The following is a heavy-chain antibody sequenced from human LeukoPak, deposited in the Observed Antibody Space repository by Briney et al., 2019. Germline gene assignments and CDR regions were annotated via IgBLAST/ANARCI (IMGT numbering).Heavy chain of an antibody. CDR3: ARDYGEPYFDY. V-gene: IGHV3-7*01. J-gene: IGHJ4*02. CDR2: IKQDGSEK. Sequence: QPGGSLRLSCAASGFTFSSYWMSWVRQAPGKGLEWVANIKQDGSEKYYVDSVKGRFTISRDNAKDSLYLQMNSLRAEDTAVYYCARDYGEPYFDYWGQGTLVTVSS. CDR1: GFTFSSYW. D-gene: IGHD4-17*01.